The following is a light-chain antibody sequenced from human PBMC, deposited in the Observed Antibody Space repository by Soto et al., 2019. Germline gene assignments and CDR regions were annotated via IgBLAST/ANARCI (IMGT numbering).Light chain of an antibody. J-gene: IGLJ2*01. Sequence: QSALTQPPSASGSPGQSVTISCTGTSSDVGVYNYVSWYQQHPGKAPKLLIYEVSKRPSGVPDRFSGSKSGNTASQTVSGLQAEDEADFYCSSYAGSNNVVFGGGTKVTVL. CDR3: SSYAGSNNVV. CDR2: EVS. V-gene: IGLV2-8*01. CDR1: SSDVGVYNY.